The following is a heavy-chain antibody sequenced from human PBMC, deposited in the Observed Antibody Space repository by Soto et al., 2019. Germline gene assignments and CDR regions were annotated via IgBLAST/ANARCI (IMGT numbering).Heavy chain of an antibody. D-gene: IGHD2-2*01. CDR1: GYTLTGYY. Sequence: ASVKVSCKSSGYTLTGYYMHCVRQAPGQGREWMGWINPNSGGTNYAQKFQGWVTMTRDTSISTAYMELSRLRSDDTAVYYCARDRLRGYCSSTSCLIKNNWFDPWGQGTLVTVSS. CDR3: ARDRLRGYCSSTSCLIKNNWFDP. CDR2: INPNSGGT. V-gene: IGHV1-2*04. J-gene: IGHJ5*02.